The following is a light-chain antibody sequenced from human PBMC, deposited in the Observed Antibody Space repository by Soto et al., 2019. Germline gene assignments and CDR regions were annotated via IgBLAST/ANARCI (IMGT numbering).Light chain of an antibody. Sequence: IVLTQSPGHLSLYPGQRANLSCRVSQSVSSSYLAWYQQKSGQAPRLLIYGASSRATGIPDRFSVSGFGTDFTLTISRLETEDFSVYYCQQYGSPPRTFGQGTKVDI. V-gene: IGKV3-20*01. J-gene: IGKJ1*01. CDR1: QSVSSSY. CDR2: GAS. CDR3: QQYGSPPRT.